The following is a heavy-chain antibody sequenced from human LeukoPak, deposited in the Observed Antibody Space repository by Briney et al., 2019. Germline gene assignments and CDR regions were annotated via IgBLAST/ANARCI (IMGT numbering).Heavy chain of an antibody. V-gene: IGHV4-59*12. J-gene: IGHJ5*02. D-gene: IGHD3-16*02. CDR1: GGSISSYY. CDR3: GRGRIGDYVWGSYLHNWFDP. CDR2: IYYSGST. Sequence: SETLSLTCTVSGGSISSYYWSWIRQPPGKGLEWIGYIYYSGSTNYNPSLKTRFTISVDTSKNQFSLKFISVTDADTAVYYCGRGRIGDYVWGSYLHNWFDPWGQGTLVTVSS.